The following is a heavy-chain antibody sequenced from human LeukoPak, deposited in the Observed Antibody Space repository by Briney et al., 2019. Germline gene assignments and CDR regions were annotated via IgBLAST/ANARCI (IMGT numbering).Heavy chain of an antibody. J-gene: IGHJ4*02. CDR3: VRDSGMTSISSFDY. D-gene: IGHD2-21*02. Sequence: GGSLRLSCAASGFTFSSYGMHWVRQASGKGLEWVAVIWYDGSNKYYADSAKGRFTISRDNSKTTLYLQMNSLRAEDTAVYYCVRDSGMTSISSFDYWGQGTLVTVSS. CDR1: GFTFSSYG. CDR2: IWYDGSNK. V-gene: IGHV3-33*01.